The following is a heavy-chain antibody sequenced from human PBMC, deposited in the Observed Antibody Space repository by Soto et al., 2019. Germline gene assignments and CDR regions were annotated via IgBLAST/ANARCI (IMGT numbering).Heavy chain of an antibody. CDR3: ARGRWTQTTADYYLDY. V-gene: IGHV1-3*01. CDR2: INAGNGHT. J-gene: IGHJ4*02. Sequence: QVHLVQSATEVKMPGASVKLSCKASGYTFTNYAIHWARQAPGQRLEWMVWINAGNGHTKYSQKFQGRVTVTRDPSATTAYMELSSLRSEDTAVYYCARGRWTQTTADYYLDYWGQGTLVTVSS. D-gene: IGHD1-1*01. CDR1: GYTFTNYA.